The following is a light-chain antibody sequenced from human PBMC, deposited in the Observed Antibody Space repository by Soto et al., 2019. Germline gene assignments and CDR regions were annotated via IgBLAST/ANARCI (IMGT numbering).Light chain of an antibody. CDR3: QQYGISLFT. J-gene: IGKJ3*01. Sequence: VWTQSPVTLSLSTRERASLSCMASQFLSSYLAWYQQIPGQPPRLLIYDSTTRAAGIPARFSGSRSGTDFTLTISRLEPEDFAVYYCQQYGISLFTFGPGGMVDIK. CDR2: DST. CDR1: QFLSSY. V-gene: IGKV3-20*01.